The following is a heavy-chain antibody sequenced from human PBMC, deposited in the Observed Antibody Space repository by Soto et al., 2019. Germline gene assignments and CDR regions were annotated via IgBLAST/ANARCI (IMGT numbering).Heavy chain of an antibody. CDR1: GGSISSGGYY. J-gene: IGHJ4*02. Sequence: QVQLQESGPGLVKPSQTLSLTCTVSGGSISSGGYYWSCIRQHPGKGLEWIGYIYYSGSTYYNPSLTSRITISVDTSKNQFSLKLSSVTAADTAVYYCAREALRGGNSGFDYWGQGTLVTVSS. CDR3: AREALRGGNSGFDY. CDR2: IYYSGST. D-gene: IGHD2-21*02. V-gene: IGHV4-31*03.